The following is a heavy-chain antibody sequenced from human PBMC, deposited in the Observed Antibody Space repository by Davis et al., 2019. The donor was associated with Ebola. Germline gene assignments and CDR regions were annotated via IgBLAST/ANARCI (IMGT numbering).Heavy chain of an antibody. Sequence: PGGSLRLSCAASGFTFSNYWMHWVRQGPGKGLVWVSRINSDGSSTNYADSVKGRFTISRDNAKNTLYLQMKSLRGEDTAVYYCARALRNDYNSSGHYYYYGMDVWGQGTTVTVSS. V-gene: IGHV3-74*01. D-gene: IGHD3-22*01. CDR2: INSDGSST. CDR3: ARALRNDYNSSGHYYYYGMDV. CDR1: GFTFSNYW. J-gene: IGHJ6*02.